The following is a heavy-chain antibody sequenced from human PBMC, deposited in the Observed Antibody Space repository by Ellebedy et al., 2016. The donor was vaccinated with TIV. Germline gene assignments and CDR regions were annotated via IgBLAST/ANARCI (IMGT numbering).Heavy chain of an antibody. Sequence: SVKVSXXASGGTFSSYAISWVRQAPGQGLEWMGGIIPIFGTANYAQRFQGRVTITADESTSTAYMELSSLRSEDTAVYYCARVGLGDNYGLFDYWGQGTLVTVSS. CDR1: GGTFSSYA. J-gene: IGHJ4*02. V-gene: IGHV1-69*13. CDR2: IIPIFGTA. D-gene: IGHD3-16*01. CDR3: ARVGLGDNYGLFDY.